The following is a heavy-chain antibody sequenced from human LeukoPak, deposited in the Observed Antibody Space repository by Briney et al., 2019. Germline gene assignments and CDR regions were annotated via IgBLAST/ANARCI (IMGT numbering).Heavy chain of an antibody. CDR2: IYYSGST. V-gene: IGHV4-59*01. CDR1: GGSISTYF. Sequence: SETLSLTCTVSGGSISTYFWSWIRQPPGKGLEWIGDIYYSGSTNYNPSLKSRVTMSVDTSRNQFSLKLSSVTAADTAVYYCATCGAVTDTGHYYYMDLCGKGTTVTISS. J-gene: IGHJ6*03. CDR3: ATCGAVTDTGHYYYMDL. D-gene: IGHD6-19*01.